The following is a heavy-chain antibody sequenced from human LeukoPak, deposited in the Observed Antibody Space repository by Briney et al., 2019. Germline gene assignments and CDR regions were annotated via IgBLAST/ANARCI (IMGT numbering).Heavy chain of an antibody. CDR3: ARRITIFGVVRPYFDY. J-gene: IGHJ4*02. CDR2: INHSGST. Sequence: PSETLSLTCAVYGDSFSGYYWSWIRQPPGKGLEWIGEINHSGSTNYNPSLKSRVTISVDTSKNQFSLKLSSVTAADTAVYYCARRITIFGVVRPYFDYWGQGTLVTVSS. CDR1: GDSFSGYY. V-gene: IGHV4-34*01. D-gene: IGHD3-3*01.